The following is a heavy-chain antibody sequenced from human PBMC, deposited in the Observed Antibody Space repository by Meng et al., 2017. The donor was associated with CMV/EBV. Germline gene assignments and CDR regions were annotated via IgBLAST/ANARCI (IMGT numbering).Heavy chain of an antibody. V-gene: IGHV4-34*01. D-gene: IGHD2-2*02. CDR2: INHSGST. J-gene: IGHJ6*02. CDR1: GGSFSGYY. CDR3: ARADIVVVPAAIRYYYYGMDV. Sequence: GSLRLSCAVHGGSFSGYYWSWIRQPPGKGLEWIGEINHSGSTNYNPSLKSRVTISVDTSKNQFSLKLSSVTAADTAVYYCARADIVVVPAAIRYYYYGMDVWGQGTTVTVSS.